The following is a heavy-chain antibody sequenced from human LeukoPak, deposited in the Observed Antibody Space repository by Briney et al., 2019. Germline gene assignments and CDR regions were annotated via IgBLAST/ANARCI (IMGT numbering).Heavy chain of an antibody. V-gene: IGHV5-10-1*01. J-gene: IGHJ4*02. Sequence: GESLRISCKGSGYIFTSYWITWVRQMPGKGLEWMGMIDPTDSYTNYSPSFQGHVTHSTDKSISTAYLQWSSLKASDTAIYYCARRGRSSSNFDFWGQGTLVTVSS. CDR1: GYIFTSYW. CDR3: ARRGRSSSNFDF. D-gene: IGHD6-6*01. CDR2: IDPTDSYT.